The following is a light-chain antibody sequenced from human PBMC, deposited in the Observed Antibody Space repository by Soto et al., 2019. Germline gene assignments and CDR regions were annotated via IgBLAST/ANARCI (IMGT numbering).Light chain of an antibody. Sequence: EIVLTQSPATLSLSPGERATLSCRASQSVSSYLAWYQQKPGQAPRLLIYDASDRATGIPARFSGSVSGSVFTLTISSLEPEDFAVYYCLQRSNWPLTFGGGTKVEIK. CDR2: DAS. V-gene: IGKV3-11*01. CDR3: LQRSNWPLT. J-gene: IGKJ4*01. CDR1: QSVSSY.